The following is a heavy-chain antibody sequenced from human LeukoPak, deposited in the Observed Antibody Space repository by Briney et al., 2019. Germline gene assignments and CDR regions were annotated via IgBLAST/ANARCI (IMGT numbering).Heavy chain of an antibody. CDR3: ARDTLWFGELLWDGGWFDP. CDR2: INAGNGNT. CDR1: GCTFTSYA. V-gene: IGHV1-3*01. D-gene: IGHD3-10*01. Sequence: VASVKVSCKASGCTFTSYAMHWVRQAPGQRLEWMGWINAGNGNTKYSQKFQGRVTITRDTSASTAYMELSSLRSEDTAVYYCARDTLWFGELLWDGGWFDPWGQGTLVTVSS. J-gene: IGHJ5*02.